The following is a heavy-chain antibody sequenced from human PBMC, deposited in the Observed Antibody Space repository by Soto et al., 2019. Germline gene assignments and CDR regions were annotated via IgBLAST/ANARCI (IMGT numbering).Heavy chain of an antibody. D-gene: IGHD5-12*01. J-gene: IGHJ6*02. CDR1: GFTFSSYE. CDR3: ARDQRDGYNYEDYYYYGMDV. Sequence: PGGSLRLSCAASGFTFSSYEMNWVRQAPGKGLEWVSHISSSGSTIYYADSVKGRFTISRDNAKNSLYLQMNSLRAEDTAVYYCARDQRDGYNYEDYYYYGMDVWGQGTTVTVSS. CDR2: ISSSGSTI. V-gene: IGHV3-48*03.